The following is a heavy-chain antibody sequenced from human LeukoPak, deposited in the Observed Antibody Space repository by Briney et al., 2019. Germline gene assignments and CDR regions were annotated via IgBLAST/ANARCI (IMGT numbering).Heavy chain of an antibody. Sequence: GGSLRLSCAASGFTFSSYSMNWVRQAPGKGLGWVSSISSSSSYIYYADSVKGRFTISRDNAKNSLYLQMNSLRAEDTAVYYCASDYSSSWYFDYWGQGTLVTVSS. V-gene: IGHV3-21*01. CDR1: GFTFSSYS. CDR2: ISSSSSYI. CDR3: ASDYSSSWYFDY. D-gene: IGHD6-13*01. J-gene: IGHJ4*02.